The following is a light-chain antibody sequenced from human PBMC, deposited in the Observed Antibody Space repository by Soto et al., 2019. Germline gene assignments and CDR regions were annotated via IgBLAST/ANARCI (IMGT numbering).Light chain of an antibody. J-gene: IGKJ3*01. CDR1: QSISSY. CDR3: QQSYSTLGIT. CDR2: AAS. V-gene: IGKV1-39*01. Sequence: DIQITQSPSSLSSSVGDRVTITCRAIQSISSYLNWYQQKPGKAPKLLIYAASSLQSGVPSRFSGSGSGTDFTLTISSLQPEDFATYYCQQSYSTLGITFGPGTKVDIK.